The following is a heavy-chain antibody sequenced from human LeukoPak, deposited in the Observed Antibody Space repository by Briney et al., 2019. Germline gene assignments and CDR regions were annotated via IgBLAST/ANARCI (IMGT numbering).Heavy chain of an antibody. V-gene: IGHV4-31*03. CDR3: ARDRRDGYNTDAFDI. Sequence: PSQTLSLTCTVSGGSISSGGYYWSWIRQHPGKGLEWIGYSYYSGSTYYNPSLKSRVTISVDTSKNQFSLKLSSVTAADTAVYYCARDRRDGYNTDAFDIWGQGTMVTVSS. CDR2: SYYSGST. CDR1: GGSISSGGYY. J-gene: IGHJ3*02. D-gene: IGHD5-24*01.